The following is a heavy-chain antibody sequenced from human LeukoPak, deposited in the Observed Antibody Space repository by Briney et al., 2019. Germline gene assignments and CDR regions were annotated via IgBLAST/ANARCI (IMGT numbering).Heavy chain of an antibody. CDR1: GGTFSSYA. CDR2: IITIFGTA. Sequence: ASVKVSCKASGGTFSSYAISWVRQAPGQGLEWMGRIITIFGTANYAQKFQGRVTITTDESTSTAYMELSSLRSEDTAVYYCAVYYDSSGYYYSYFDYWGQGTLVTVSS. D-gene: IGHD3-22*01. J-gene: IGHJ4*02. CDR3: AVYYDSSGYYYSYFDY. V-gene: IGHV1-69*05.